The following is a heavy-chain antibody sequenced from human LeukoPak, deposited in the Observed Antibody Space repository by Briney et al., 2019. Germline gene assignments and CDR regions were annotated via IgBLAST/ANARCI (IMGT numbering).Heavy chain of an antibody. CDR1: RFTFSSYA. V-gene: IGHV3-30*04. D-gene: IGHD6-13*01. CDR3: ASRSDAAAGTLPADY. CDR2: ISYDGSNK. J-gene: IGHJ4*02. Sequence: PGGSLRLSCAASRFTFSSYAMHWVRQAPGKGLEWVAVISYDGSNKYYADSVKGRFTISRDNSKNTLYLQMNSLRAEDTAVYYCASRSDAAAGTLPADYWGQGTLVTVSS.